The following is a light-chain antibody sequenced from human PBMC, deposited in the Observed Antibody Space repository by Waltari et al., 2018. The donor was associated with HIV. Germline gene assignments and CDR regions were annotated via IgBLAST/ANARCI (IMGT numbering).Light chain of an antibody. CDR3: CAYAGSTTYVI. J-gene: IGLJ2*01. Sequence: QSALTQPASASGSTGHSITISCTGTSSDVRGYNLVSWYQQHPGKAPKLMIYEVSKRPSGVSKRFSGSKSGNTASLTISGLQAEDEADYYCCAYAGSTTYVIFGGGTKLTVL. V-gene: IGLV2-23*02. CDR2: EVS. CDR1: SSDVRGYNL.